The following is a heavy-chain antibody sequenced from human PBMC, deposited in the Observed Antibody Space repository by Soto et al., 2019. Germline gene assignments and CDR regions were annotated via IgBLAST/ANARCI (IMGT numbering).Heavy chain of an antibody. Sequence: GGSLRLSCAASGFTFSGYRMHWVRQAPGKGLVWVSRINSDGSSTDYADSVRGRFTISRDNAKNTLHLQLDSLRAEDTAVYYCARTNYHFDLWGQGTPVTVSS. J-gene: IGHJ4*02. CDR1: GFTFSGYR. CDR3: ARTNYHFDL. D-gene: IGHD3-10*01. CDR2: INSDGSST. V-gene: IGHV3-74*01.